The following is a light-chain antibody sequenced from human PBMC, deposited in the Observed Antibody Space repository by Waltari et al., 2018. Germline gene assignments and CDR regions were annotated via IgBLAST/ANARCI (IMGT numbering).Light chain of an antibody. CDR2: AAS. CDR1: QNISRY. J-gene: IGKJ1*01. CDR3: QQTYSTLWT. V-gene: IGKV1-39*01. Sequence: DIQMTQSPSSLSASVGARVTITCRASQNISRYLNWFQQKPGKAPNLLIYAASSLQSGVPSRFSGSGSATDFTLTISSLQPEDFATYFCQQTYSTLWTFGQGTKVEIK.